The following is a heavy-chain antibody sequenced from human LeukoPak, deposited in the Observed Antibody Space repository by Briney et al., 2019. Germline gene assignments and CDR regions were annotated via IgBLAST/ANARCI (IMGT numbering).Heavy chain of an antibody. CDR2: IYTSGST. Sequence: SETLSLTCTVSGGSISSGSYHWSWIRRPAGKGLEWIGRIYTSGSTNYNPSPKSRATISVDTSKNQFSLKLSSVTAADTAVYYCARNTGRYGDYLLDYWGQGTLVTVSS. CDR3: ARNTGRYGDYLLDY. J-gene: IGHJ4*02. CDR1: GGSISSGSYH. V-gene: IGHV4-61*02. D-gene: IGHD4-17*01.